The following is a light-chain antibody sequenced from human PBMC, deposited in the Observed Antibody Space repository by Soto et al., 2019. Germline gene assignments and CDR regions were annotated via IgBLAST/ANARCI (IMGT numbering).Light chain of an antibody. CDR1: SSDVGGYNY. J-gene: IGLJ2*01. Sequence: QSALTQPASVSGSPGQSITISCTGISSDVGGYNYVSWYQQHPDKVPKLMIYDVSNRPSGVSNRFSGSKSGSTASLTISGLQAEDEADYYCSSYTSSSVIFGGGTKVTVL. CDR3: SSYTSSSVI. V-gene: IGLV2-14*03. CDR2: DVS.